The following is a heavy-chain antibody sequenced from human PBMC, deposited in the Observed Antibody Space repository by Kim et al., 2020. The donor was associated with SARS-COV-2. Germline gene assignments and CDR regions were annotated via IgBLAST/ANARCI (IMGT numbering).Heavy chain of an antibody. CDR3: AKDVYWNYERWYNWFDP. V-gene: IGHV3-23*01. Sequence: VKGRFTISRDNSKNTLYLQMNSLRAEDTAVYYCAKDVYWNYERWYNWFDPWGQGTLVTVSS. D-gene: IGHD1-7*01. J-gene: IGHJ5*02.